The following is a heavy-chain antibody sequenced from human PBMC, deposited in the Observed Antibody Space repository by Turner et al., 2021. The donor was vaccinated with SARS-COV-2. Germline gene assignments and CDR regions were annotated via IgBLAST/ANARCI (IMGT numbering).Heavy chain of an antibody. Sequence: EVQLVESGGCLVQPGGSRRLSCAASGFTFSSYWMHCVRQAPGQGLMWVSRIDTDGSTTSYADSVKGRFTISRDNAKNTLYLQRNSLRAVDTAVYYCATSRSFDYWGQGTLVTVSS. CDR1: GFTFSSYW. CDR2: IDTDGSTT. V-gene: IGHV3-74*01. J-gene: IGHJ4*02. D-gene: IGHD6-13*01. CDR3: ATSRSFDY.